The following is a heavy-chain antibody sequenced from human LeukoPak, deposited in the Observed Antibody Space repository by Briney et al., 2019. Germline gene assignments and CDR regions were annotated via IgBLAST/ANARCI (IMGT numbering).Heavy chain of an antibody. CDR1: GFTFSSYA. J-gene: IGHJ4*02. CDR2: ISGSGGRT. Sequence: GGSLRLSCAASGFTFSSYAMSWVRQAPGKGLEWVSGISGSGGRTYYADSVKGRFTISRDNSKNTLYLQMNSLRAEDTAVYYCAKDRAAAALFDYWGQGTLVTVSS. CDR3: AKDRAAAALFDY. D-gene: IGHD6-13*01. V-gene: IGHV3-23*01.